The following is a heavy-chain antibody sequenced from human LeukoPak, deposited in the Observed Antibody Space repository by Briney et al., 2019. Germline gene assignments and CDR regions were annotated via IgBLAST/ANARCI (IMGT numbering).Heavy chain of an antibody. D-gene: IGHD2-2*01. CDR2: IDHSDSNT. J-gene: IGHJ5*02. CDR3: ARHRFGPAAIDWFDP. Sequence: GAPLMFSSKGAGYSSTSYWICWGREMRGKGLEWMGRIDHSDSNTNYSPSFQGHVTISADKSIGAAYLQWSSLKASDTAMYYCARHRFGPAAIDWFDPWGQGTLVTVSS. V-gene: IGHV5-10-1*01. CDR1: GYSSTSYW.